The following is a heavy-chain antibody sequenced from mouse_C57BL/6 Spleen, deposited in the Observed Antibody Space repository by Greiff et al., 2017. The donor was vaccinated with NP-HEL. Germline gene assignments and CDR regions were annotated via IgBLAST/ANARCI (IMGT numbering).Heavy chain of an antibody. D-gene: IGHD2-4*01. CDR1: GYSFTGYF. CDR3: ARYEYVPRYFDV. J-gene: IGHJ1*03. CDR2: INPYNGDT. Sequence: VQLQQSGPELVKPGDSVKISCKASGYSFTGYFMNWVMQSHGKSLEWIGRINPYNGDTFYNQKFKGKATLTVDKSSSTAHMELRSLTSEDSAVYYCARYEYVPRYFDVWGTGTTVTVSS. V-gene: IGHV1-20*01.